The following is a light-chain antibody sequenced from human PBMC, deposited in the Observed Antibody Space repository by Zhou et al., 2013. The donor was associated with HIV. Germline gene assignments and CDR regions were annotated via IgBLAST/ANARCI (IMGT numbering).Light chain of an antibody. CDR3: QQFSNWLYS. V-gene: IGKV3-11*01. J-gene: IGKJ2*03. CDR2: DAS. Sequence: EIVLTQSPATLSLSPGDRATLSCRASQSVTTYVAWYQQKAGQGPRLLIFDASNWATGIPARFSGSGSGTDFTLTINSLEPEDSAVYYCQQFSNWLYSFGQGTKLEIK. CDR1: QSVTTY.